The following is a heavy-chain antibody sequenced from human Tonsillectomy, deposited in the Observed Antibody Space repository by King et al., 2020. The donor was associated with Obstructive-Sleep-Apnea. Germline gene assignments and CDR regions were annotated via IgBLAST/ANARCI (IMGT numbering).Heavy chain of an antibody. CDR3: ARPGDSSSWGFDY. V-gene: IGHV4-59*08. CDR2: IYYSGST. CDR1: GGSISSYY. Sequence: VQLQESGPGLVKPSETLSLTCTVSGGSISSYYWSWIRQPPGKGLEWIVYIYYSGSTNYNPSLKSRVTISVDTSKNQFSLKLSSVTAADTAVYYCARPGDSSSWGFDYWGQGTLVTVSS. D-gene: IGHD6-13*01. J-gene: IGHJ4*02.